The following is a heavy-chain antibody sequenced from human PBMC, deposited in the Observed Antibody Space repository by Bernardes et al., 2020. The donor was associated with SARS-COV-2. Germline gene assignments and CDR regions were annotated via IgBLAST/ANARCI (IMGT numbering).Heavy chain of an antibody. D-gene: IGHD2-2*01. Sequence: GGSLRLSCAASGFTFDDSAMHWVRQAPGPGLAWVSGLSWNSGSLGYADSVKGRFTISRDNAKNSLYLQMNSLRAEDTALYYCATLRGVSSTSNYYYYGMDVWGQGTTVTVSS. CDR1: GFTFDDSA. CDR2: LSWNSGSL. CDR3: ATLRGVSSTSNYYYYGMDV. V-gene: IGHV3-9*01. J-gene: IGHJ6*02.